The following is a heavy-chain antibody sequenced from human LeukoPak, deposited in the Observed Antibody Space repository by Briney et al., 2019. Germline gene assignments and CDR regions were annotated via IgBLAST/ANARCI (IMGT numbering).Heavy chain of an antibody. Sequence: GGSLRLSCAASGFTFSSYWMSWVRQAPGKGLEWVATIRQDGSQKYYVDSVKGRFTISRDNAKNSLYLQMNSLRAEDTAVYYCARGVRRLWFGEPTGAFDIWGQGTMVTVSS. D-gene: IGHD3-10*01. CDR1: GFTFSSYW. V-gene: IGHV3-7*01. CDR3: ARGVRRLWFGEPTGAFDI. J-gene: IGHJ3*02. CDR2: IRQDGSQK.